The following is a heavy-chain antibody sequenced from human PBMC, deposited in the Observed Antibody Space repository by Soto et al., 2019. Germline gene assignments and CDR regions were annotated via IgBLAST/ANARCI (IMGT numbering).Heavy chain of an antibody. CDR3: ARAAVAFDAFDL. D-gene: IGHD2-15*01. CDR1: GDSVSSNSAT. CDR2: TYLRSKWYN. J-gene: IGHJ3*01. V-gene: IGHV6-1*01. Sequence: QLQQSGPGLVKPSQTLSLTCGISGDSVSSNSATWNWIRQSPSRGLEWLGRTYLRSKWYNEYAVSVKSRIAISPDTSKNHFSLQLRSVTPEDTAVYFCARAAVAFDAFDLWGQGTVGTVSS.